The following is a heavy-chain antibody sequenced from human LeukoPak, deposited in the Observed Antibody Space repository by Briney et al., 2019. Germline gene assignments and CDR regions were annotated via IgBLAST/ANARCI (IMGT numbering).Heavy chain of an antibody. V-gene: IGHV1-24*01. CDR2: VDPEDGET. D-gene: IGHD1-26*01. J-gene: IGHJ4*02. CDR1: GHTLTEIS. Sequence: ASVKVSCKASGHTLTEISMHWVRQAPGKGFEWMGGVDPEDGETIYAQKFQGRVTMTRDTSISTAYMELSRLRSDDTAVYYCARGFSGSYLRRLDYWGQGTLVTVSS. CDR3: ARGFSGSYLRRLDY.